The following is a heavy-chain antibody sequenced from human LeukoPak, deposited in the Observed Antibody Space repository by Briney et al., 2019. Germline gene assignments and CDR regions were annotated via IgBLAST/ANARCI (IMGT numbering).Heavy chain of an antibody. CDR1: GASISSSF. CDR3: ATVGGDHGY. CDR2: IYYTGNT. Sequence: PSETLSLTCTVSGASISSSFWTWIRQSPGKGLEWLAYIYYTGNTNLNPSLKSRLTISVDTSKNQFSLRLSSVTAADTAVYYCATVGGDHGYWGQGTLVTVSS. J-gene: IGHJ4*02. V-gene: IGHV4-59*01. D-gene: IGHD2-21*02.